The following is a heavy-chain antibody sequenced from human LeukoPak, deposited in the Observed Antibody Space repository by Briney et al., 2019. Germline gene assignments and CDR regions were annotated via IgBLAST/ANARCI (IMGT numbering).Heavy chain of an antibody. D-gene: IGHD1-26*01. V-gene: IGHV3-23*01. CDR2: ISGSGGST. CDR1: GFTFSSYA. CDR3: ARAYSETYGLGYYYMDV. J-gene: IGHJ6*03. Sequence: GSLRLSCAASGFTFSSYAMSWVRQAPGKGLEWVSAISGSGGSTYYADSVKGRFTISRDNAKNSLYLQMNSLRAEDTAVYYCARAYSETYGLGYYYMDVWGKGTTVTISS.